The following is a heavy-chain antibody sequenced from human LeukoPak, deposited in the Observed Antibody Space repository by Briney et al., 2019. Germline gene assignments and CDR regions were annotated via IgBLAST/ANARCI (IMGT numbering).Heavy chain of an antibody. CDR3: ARDSVIAAP. CDR2: ISSSSSTI. D-gene: IGHD6-13*01. J-gene: IGHJ5*02. Sequence: GGSLRLSCAASGFTFSSYAMSWVRQAPGKGLEWVSYISSSSSTIYYADSVKGRFTISRDNAKNSLYLQMNSLRAEDTAVYYCARDSVIAAPWGQGTLVTVSS. V-gene: IGHV3-48*04. CDR1: GFTFSSYA.